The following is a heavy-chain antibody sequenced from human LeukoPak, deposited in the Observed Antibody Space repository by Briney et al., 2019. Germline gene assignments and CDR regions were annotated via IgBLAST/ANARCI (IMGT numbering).Heavy chain of an antibody. Sequence: GRSLRLSCAASGFTFSSNGMHWVRQAPGKGLEWAAVISYDGSKKYYADSVKGRFTVSRDDSKNTLYLQMNSLRAEDTAVYYCAKDRSSSWAFDYWGQGTLVTVSS. J-gene: IGHJ4*02. CDR3: AKDRSSSWAFDY. CDR1: GFTFSSNG. V-gene: IGHV3-30*18. D-gene: IGHD6-13*01. CDR2: ISYDGSKK.